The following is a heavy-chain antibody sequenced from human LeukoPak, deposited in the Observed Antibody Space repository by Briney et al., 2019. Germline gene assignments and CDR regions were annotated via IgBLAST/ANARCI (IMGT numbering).Heavy chain of an antibody. CDR1: GFTFSRYS. J-gene: IGHJ6*03. CDR2: ISSSSSRT. V-gene: IGHV3-48*01. D-gene: IGHD3-3*01. CDR3: MRWSHDSGYYYMDV. Sequence: PGGSLRLSCAASGFTFSRYSMNWVRQAPGKGLEWISYISSSSSRTYYADSVKGRFTISRDNAKNSLYLQMNSLRAEDTAVYYCMRWSHDSGYYYMDVWGKGTTVTVSS.